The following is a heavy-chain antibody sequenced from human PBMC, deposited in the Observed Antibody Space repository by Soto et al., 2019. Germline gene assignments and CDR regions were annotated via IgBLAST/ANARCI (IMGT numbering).Heavy chain of an antibody. V-gene: IGHV3-23*01. Sequence: EVKLLESGGGLVQPGGSMRLSCEASGFPFWTYSMSWVRQAPRKGLEWVSGISGSGTATYYTDSVKGRFTFSRGNSKDILFLQINHQRCEVTVFYYCAIPQLYDNNDYHPDTFDAWSPGTTITVSS. J-gene: IGHJ3*01. CDR2: ISGSGTAT. CDR3: AIPQLYDNNDYHPDTFDA. D-gene: IGHD3-22*01. CDR1: GFPFWTYS.